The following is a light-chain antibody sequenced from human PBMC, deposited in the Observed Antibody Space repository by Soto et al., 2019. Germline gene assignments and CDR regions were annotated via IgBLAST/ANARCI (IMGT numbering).Light chain of an antibody. Sequence: AIQMTQSPSSLSASVGDRVTITCRASQGITDDLGWYQQKPGKAPKLLIYAASSLQSGVPSRFSGSGSGTDFTLTINSLQPEDFATYYCLQNFNFPWTFGLGTKVDIK. V-gene: IGKV1-6*01. CDR2: AAS. CDR1: QGITDD. CDR3: LQNFNFPWT. J-gene: IGKJ1*01.